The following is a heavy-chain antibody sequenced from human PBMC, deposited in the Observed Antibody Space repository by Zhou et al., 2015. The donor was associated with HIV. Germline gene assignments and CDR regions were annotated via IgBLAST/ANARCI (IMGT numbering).Heavy chain of an antibody. J-gene: IGHJ6*02. Sequence: QVQLVQSGAEVKKPGSSVKVSCKASGGTFSSYAISWVRQAPGQGLEWMGGIIPIFGTANYAQKFQGRVTITADESTSTAYMELRSLRSDDTAVYYCARRIRGRIAAAPYGMDVWGQGTTVTVSS. CDR2: IIPIFGTA. D-gene: IGHD6-13*01. CDR3: ARRIRGRIAAAPYGMDV. CDR1: GGTFSSYA. V-gene: IGHV1-69*12.